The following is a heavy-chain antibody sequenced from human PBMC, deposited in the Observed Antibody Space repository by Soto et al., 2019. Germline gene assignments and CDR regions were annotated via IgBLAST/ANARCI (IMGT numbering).Heavy chain of an antibody. V-gene: IGHV3-23*01. CDR3: AKDSRYYYGPNWFDP. Sequence: GGSLRLSCAASGFTFSSYAMSWVRQAPGKGLEWVSAISGSGGSTYYADSVKGRFTISRDNSKNTLYLQMNSLRAEDTAVYYCAKDSRYYYGPNWFDPWGQGTLVTVSS. CDR1: GFTFSSYA. J-gene: IGHJ5*02. CDR2: ISGSGGST. D-gene: IGHD3-10*01.